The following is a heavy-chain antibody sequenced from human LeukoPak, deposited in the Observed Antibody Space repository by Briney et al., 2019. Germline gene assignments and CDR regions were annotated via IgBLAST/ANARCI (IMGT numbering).Heavy chain of an antibody. D-gene: IGHD4-23*01. Sequence: SETLSLTCTVSGDSISTSNSYWGWIRQPPGKGLEWIGSIYYSGNTYYNASLKSRVTISVDTSKNQFSLKLTSVTAADMAVYYCAREVADYGGYYYYHYMDVWGKGTTVTISS. J-gene: IGHJ6*03. CDR2: IYYSGNT. CDR3: AREVADYGGYYYYHYMDV. CDR1: GDSISTSNSY. V-gene: IGHV4-39*02.